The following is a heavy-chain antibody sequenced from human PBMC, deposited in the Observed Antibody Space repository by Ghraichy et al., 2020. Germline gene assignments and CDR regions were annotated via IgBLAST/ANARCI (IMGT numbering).Heavy chain of an antibody. Sequence: ASVKVSCKASGYTFTGYYMHWVRQAPGQGLEWMGWINPNSGGTNYAQKFQGRVTMTRDTSISTAYMELSRLRSDDTAVYYCASPDEDTAMVRYYYYGMDVWGQGTTVTVSS. CDR3: ASPDEDTAMVRYYYYGMDV. V-gene: IGHV1-2*02. J-gene: IGHJ6*02. D-gene: IGHD5-18*01. CDR1: GYTFTGYY. CDR2: INPNSGGT.